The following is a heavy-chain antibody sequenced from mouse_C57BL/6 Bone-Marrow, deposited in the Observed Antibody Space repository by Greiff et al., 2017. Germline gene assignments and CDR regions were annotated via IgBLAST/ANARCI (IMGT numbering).Heavy chain of an antibody. CDR3: TAGYEYDRAWFAY. CDR1: GFNIKDDY. Sequence: EVQLQQSGAELVRPGASVKLSCTASGFNIKDDYMHWVKQRPEQGLEWIGWIDPENGDTEYASKFQGKATITADTSSNTAYLQLSSLTSEDTAVYYCTAGYEYDRAWFAYWGQGTLVTVSA. J-gene: IGHJ3*01. CDR2: IDPENGDT. D-gene: IGHD2-4*01. V-gene: IGHV14-4*01.